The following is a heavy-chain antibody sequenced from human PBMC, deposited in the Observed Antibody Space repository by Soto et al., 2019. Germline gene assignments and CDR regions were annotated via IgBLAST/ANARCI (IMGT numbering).Heavy chain of an antibody. D-gene: IGHD6-13*01. J-gene: IGHJ4*02. Sequence: WETLSLTCAVDDGSFSPYYWIWIRQPPGKGLEWIGEIDHTGGTNYNPSLESRVTISVDASKNQFSLKLTSVTAADTAVYYCARGHLGYSSSWSGFDYWGQGTLVTVSS. CDR3: ARGHLGYSSSWSGFDY. V-gene: IGHV4-34*01. CDR2: IDHTGGT. CDR1: DGSFSPYY.